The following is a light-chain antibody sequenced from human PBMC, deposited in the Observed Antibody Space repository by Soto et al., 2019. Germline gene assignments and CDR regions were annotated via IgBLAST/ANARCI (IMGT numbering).Light chain of an antibody. CDR3: QRYNDWPPWT. Sequence: EMVVTQSPATLSVSPGERATLFCGASQNIGNNLAWYQQKPGQAPRLLIHGASTRATGVPARFNGSGSGTDFTLTISSLQSEDFAVYYCQRYNDWPPWTFGQGTKVDIK. CDR2: GAS. V-gene: IGKV3-15*01. J-gene: IGKJ1*01. CDR1: QNIGNN.